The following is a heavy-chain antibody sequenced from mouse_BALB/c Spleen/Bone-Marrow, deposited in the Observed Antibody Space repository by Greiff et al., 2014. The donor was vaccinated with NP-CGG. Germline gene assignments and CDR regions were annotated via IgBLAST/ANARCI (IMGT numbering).Heavy chain of an antibody. CDR2: ISGGGSYT. CDR3: ARHAYYDQTEVSFVY. J-gene: IGHJ3*01. V-gene: IGHV5-9-2*01. Sequence: DVQLKESGGGLVKSGGSLKLSYAASGFTFSNYGMSWVRQTPEKRLEWVATISGGGSYTFYSDSVKGRFTISRDNAKNNLYLQLSSLRSEDTALYYCARHAYYDQTEVSFVYWGQGTLVTASA. CDR1: GFTFSNYG. D-gene: IGHD2-4*01.